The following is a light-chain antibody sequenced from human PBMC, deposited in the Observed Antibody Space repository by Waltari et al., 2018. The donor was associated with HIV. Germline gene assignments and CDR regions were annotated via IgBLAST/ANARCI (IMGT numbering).Light chain of an antibody. CDR2: QDT. J-gene: IGLJ2*01. CDR3: QAWDSSTVV. Sequence: SYELTQPPSVSVSPGQTASFTCSGDKLGDKYACWYQQKPGQSPVVVIYQDTKRPSGIPERFSGSNSGNTATLTISGTQAMDEADYYCQAWDSSTVVFGGGTKLTVL. CDR1: KLGDKY. V-gene: IGLV3-1*01.